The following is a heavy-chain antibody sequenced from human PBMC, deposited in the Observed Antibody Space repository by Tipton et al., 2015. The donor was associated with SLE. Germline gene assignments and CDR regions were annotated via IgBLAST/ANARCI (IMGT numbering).Heavy chain of an antibody. J-gene: IGHJ4*02. V-gene: IGHV3-23*03. Sequence: SLRLSCAASGFTFSSYAMSWVRQAPGKGLECVSCIYSGGNTNSADSVRGRFTISRDDSKNTLYLQMNSLRTEDTAVYYCAKNRWDSGSATDYWGQGTLVTVSS. CDR2: IYSGGNT. D-gene: IGHD6-6*01. CDR1: GFTFSSYA. CDR3: AKNRWDSGSATDY.